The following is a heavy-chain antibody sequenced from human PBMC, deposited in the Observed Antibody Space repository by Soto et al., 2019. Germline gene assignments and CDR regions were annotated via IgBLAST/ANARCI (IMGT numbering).Heavy chain of an antibody. V-gene: IGHV3-20*04. CDR2: INWSGSST. J-gene: IGHJ3*02. CDR3: ARDGGVAVAVDASDI. CDR1: GFTFSSYD. Sequence: GGSLRLSCAASGFTFSSYDMHWVRQATGKGLEWVAEINWSGSSTSYADSVKGRFTISRDNAKNSLYLQMNSLRAEDTALYFCARDGGVAVAVDASDIWGQGTMVTVS. D-gene: IGHD6-19*01.